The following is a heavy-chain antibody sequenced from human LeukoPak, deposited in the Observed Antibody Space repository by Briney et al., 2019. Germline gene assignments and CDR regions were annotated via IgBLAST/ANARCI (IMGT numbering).Heavy chain of an antibody. CDR2: ISAYNGNT. V-gene: IGHV1-18*01. D-gene: IGHD3-16*01. Sequence: GPSVDLSCKVSGYTFTSYGISWVRQAPGQGLEWMGWISAYNGNTNYAQKLQGRVTMTTDTSTSTAYMELRSLRSDDTAVYYCARRLGLAFDIWGQGTMVTVSS. CDR3: ARRLGLAFDI. J-gene: IGHJ3*02. CDR1: GYTFTSYG.